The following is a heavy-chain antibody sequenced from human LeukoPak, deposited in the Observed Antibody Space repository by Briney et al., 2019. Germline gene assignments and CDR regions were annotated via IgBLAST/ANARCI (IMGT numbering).Heavy chain of an antibody. CDR1: VFSFSSYG. CDR2: IAGSTRTT. Sequence: GGSLRLSCAASVFSFSSYGMSWVRQAPGEGREWVSGIAGSTRTTYYADSVRGRFTISRDNSKNTLYLQMNSLRAEDTAVYYCARVAEVGVTGYYYYMDVWGKGTTVTISS. V-gene: IGHV3-23*01. CDR3: ARVAEVGVTGYYYYMDV. J-gene: IGHJ6*03. D-gene: IGHD1-26*01.